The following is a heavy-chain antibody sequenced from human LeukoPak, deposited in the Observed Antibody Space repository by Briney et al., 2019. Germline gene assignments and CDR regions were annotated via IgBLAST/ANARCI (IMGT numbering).Heavy chain of an antibody. CDR3: ATGGAQYYDY. CDR1: GLIFSNYW. CDR2: INSDGSST. D-gene: IGHD3-16*01. V-gene: IGHV3-74*01. Sequence: GGSLRLSCAASGLIFSNYWMHWVRQAPGKGLVWVSRINSDGSSTIYADSVKGRFTISRDNAKNTVVLQMNSLSAEDTAAYYCATGGAQYYDYWGQGTVVTVSS. J-gene: IGHJ4*02.